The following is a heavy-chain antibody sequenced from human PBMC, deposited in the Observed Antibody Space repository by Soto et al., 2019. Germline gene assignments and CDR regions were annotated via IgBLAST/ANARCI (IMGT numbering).Heavy chain of an antibody. D-gene: IGHD2-2*03. CDR3: AMDIVVVPAAIEVHLGGYYYYYGMDV. V-gene: IGHV4-59*01. Sequence: SLTCTVSGGSISYYYWSWIRQPPGKGLEWIGNIYYSGSTNYNPSLKSRVTISVDTSKNQFSLRLSSVTAADTAVYYCAMDIVVVPAAIEVHLGGYYYYYGMDVWGQGTTVTVSS. CDR1: GGSISYYY. J-gene: IGHJ6*02. CDR2: IYYSGST.